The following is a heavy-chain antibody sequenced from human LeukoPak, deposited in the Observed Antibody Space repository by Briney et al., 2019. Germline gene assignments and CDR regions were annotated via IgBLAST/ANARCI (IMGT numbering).Heavy chain of an antibody. CDR3: ARPGGYSHHAFDI. Sequence: SETLSLTCTVSGGSVSSGSYYWSWIRQPPGKGLEWIAYIYNTGTTNYNPSLKSRVTISVDTSKNQFSLRLTSVTAADTAVYYGARPGGYSHHAFDIWGQGTMVTVSS. J-gene: IGHJ3*02. CDR2: IYNTGTT. V-gene: IGHV4-61*01. D-gene: IGHD5-18*01. CDR1: GGSVSSGSYY.